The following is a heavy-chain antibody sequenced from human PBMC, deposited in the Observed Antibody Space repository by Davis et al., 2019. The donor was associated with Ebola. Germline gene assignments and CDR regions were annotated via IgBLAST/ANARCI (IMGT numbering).Heavy chain of an antibody. CDR2: INPHNGNT. CDR3: ARAQFPTTSDH. CDR1: RYTLTSYG. D-gene: IGHD1-1*01. V-gene: IGHV1-18*04. J-gene: IGHJ4*02. Sequence: SVKVSRKASRYTLTSYGITWVRQAPGQGLEWMGWINPHNGNTNYAQNVQGPVTMTTDTSTSTAYMEVGILRSDATAVYYCARAQFPTTSDHWGQGTLVTVSS.